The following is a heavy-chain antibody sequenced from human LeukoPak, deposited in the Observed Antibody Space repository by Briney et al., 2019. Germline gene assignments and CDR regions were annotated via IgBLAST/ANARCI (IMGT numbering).Heavy chain of an antibody. Sequence: PGRSLRLSCAASGFSFSRHWMAWVRQAPRKGLEWVASIQQNGNEKYYVDSVKGRFTISKDNAKNLLYLQMNSLRAEDTAVYYCAREDHSKYEYWGQGTPVTVSS. V-gene: IGHV3-7*01. CDR3: AREDHSKYEY. CDR2: IQQNGNEK. CDR1: GFSFSRHW. J-gene: IGHJ4*02. D-gene: IGHD4-11*01.